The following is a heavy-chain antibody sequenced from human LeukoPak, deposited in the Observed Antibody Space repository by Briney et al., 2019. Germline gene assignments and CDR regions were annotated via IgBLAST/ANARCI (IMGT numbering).Heavy chain of an antibody. CDR3: ARVQQLWLPLFDY. V-gene: IGHV1-2*02. D-gene: IGHD5-18*01. Sequence: ASVKVSCKASGYTFTGYYMHWVRQAPGQGLEWMGWINPNSGGTNYAQKFQGRVTMTRDTSISTAYMELSRLRSDDTAVYYCARVQQLWLPLFDYWGQGTLVTVSS. CDR2: INPNSGGT. J-gene: IGHJ4*02. CDR1: GYTFTGYY.